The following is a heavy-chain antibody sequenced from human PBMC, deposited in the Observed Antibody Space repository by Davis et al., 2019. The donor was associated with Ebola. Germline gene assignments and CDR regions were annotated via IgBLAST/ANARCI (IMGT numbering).Heavy chain of an antibody. CDR2: ISSSSSYI. Sequence: PGGSLRLSCAASGFTFSSYSMNWVRQAPGKGLEWVSSISSSSSYIYYADSVKGRFTISRDNAKNSLYLQMNSLRAEDTAVYYCARVMVRGEAYGMDVWGKGTTVTVSS. V-gene: IGHV3-21*01. CDR1: GFTFSSYS. CDR3: ARVMVRGEAYGMDV. D-gene: IGHD3-10*01. J-gene: IGHJ6*04.